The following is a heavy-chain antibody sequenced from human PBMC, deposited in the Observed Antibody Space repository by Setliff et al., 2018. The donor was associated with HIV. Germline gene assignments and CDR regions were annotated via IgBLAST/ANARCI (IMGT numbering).Heavy chain of an antibody. Sequence: ASVKVSCKASGYSFTKYGISWVRQAPGQGLEWMGWISSYNDNTNYALYLQGRVTMTTDTSTSTAYVELRSLRSDDTAVYYCARDDVGYCSGGSCYHLFDTFDIWGQGTVVTVSS. CDR2: ISSYNDNT. J-gene: IGHJ3*02. D-gene: IGHD2-15*01. V-gene: IGHV1-18*01. CDR1: GYSFTKYG. CDR3: ARDDVGYCSGGSCYHLFDTFDI.